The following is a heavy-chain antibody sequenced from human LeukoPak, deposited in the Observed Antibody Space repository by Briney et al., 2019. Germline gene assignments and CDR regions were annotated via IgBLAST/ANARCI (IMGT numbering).Heavy chain of an antibody. CDR3: ARSTNYDSSGYVGDY. V-gene: IGHV5-51*01. CDR1: GYSFTNYW. Sequence: GESLKISCKGSGYSFTNYWIGWVRQMPGKGLEWMGIIYPGDSDTRYSPSFQGQVTISADKSISTDYLQWSSLKASDTAMYYCARSTNYDSSGYVGDYWGQGTLVTVSS. D-gene: IGHD3-22*01. CDR2: IYPGDSDT. J-gene: IGHJ4*02.